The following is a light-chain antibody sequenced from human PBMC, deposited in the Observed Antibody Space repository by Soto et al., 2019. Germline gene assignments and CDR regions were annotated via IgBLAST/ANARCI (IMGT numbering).Light chain of an antibody. Sequence: DIQMTQSPSTLSASVGDRVTITCRASQSIGSLLAWYQQKPGRAPKLLIYDASDLESGVPSRFSGSGSGTEITLTISSLQPGDFATYYCQQYNSYPWTFGQGTKVHIK. CDR2: DAS. CDR1: QSIGSL. V-gene: IGKV1-5*01. J-gene: IGKJ1*01. CDR3: QQYNSYPWT.